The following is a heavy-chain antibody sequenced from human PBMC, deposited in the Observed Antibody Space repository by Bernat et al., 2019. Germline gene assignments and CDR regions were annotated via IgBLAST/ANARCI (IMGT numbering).Heavy chain of an antibody. J-gene: IGHJ4*02. Sequence: EVQLLESGGGLVQPGGSLRLSCAASGFTFSSYAMSWVRQAPGKGLEWVSAISGSGGSTCCADSVKGRFTISRDNSKNTLYLQMNSLRAEDTAVYYCRSEWHMITFGGVPDYWGQGTLVTVSS. CDR2: ISGSGGST. V-gene: IGHV3-23*01. D-gene: IGHD3-16*01. CDR1: GFTFSSYA. CDR3: RSEWHMITFGGVPDY.